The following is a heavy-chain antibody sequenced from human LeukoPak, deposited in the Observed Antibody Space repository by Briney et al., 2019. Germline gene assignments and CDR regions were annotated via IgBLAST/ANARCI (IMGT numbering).Heavy chain of an antibody. V-gene: IGHV3-23*01. CDR2: ISGSGGST. CDR1: GFTFSSYA. Sequence: GGSLRLSCAASGFTFSSYAMSWVRQAPGKGLEWVSAISGSGGSTYYADSVKGRFTISRDNSKNTLYLQMNSLRAEDTAVYYCAKDFRSYSSGWYRQEPQSEIDYWGQGTLVTVSP. D-gene: IGHD6-19*01. CDR3: AKDFRSYSSGWYRQEPQSEIDY. J-gene: IGHJ4*02.